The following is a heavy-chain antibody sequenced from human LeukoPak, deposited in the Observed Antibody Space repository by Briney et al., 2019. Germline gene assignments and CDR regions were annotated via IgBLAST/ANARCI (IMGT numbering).Heavy chain of an antibody. V-gene: IGHV4-59*01. D-gene: IGHD6-6*01. CDR2: IYYSGST. J-gene: IGHJ4*02. CDR3: ARGPLGIAARPGGGDY. CDR1: GGSISSYY. Sequence: SETLSLTCTVSGGSISSYYWSWIRQPPGKGLEWIGYIYYSGSTNYNPSLKSRVTISVDTSKNQFSLKLSSVTAADTAVYYGARGPLGIAARPGGGDYWGQGTLVTVSS.